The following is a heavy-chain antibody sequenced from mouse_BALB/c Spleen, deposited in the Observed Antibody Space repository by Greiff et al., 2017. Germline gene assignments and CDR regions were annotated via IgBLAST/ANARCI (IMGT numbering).Heavy chain of an antibody. D-gene: IGHD1-1*01. Sequence: EVMLVESGGGLVQPKGSLKLSCAASGFTFNTYAMNWVRQAPGKGLEWVARIRSKSNNYATYYADSVKDRFTISRDDSQSMLYLQMNNLKTEDTAMYYCVGGDYYGSSYAMDYWGQGTSVTVSS. J-gene: IGHJ4*01. CDR1: GFTFNTYA. V-gene: IGHV10-1*02. CDR2: IRSKSNNYAT. CDR3: VGGDYYGSSYAMDY.